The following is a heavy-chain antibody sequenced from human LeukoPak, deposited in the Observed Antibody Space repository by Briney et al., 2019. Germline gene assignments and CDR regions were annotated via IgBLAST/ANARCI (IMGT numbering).Heavy chain of an antibody. J-gene: IGHJ3*02. V-gene: IGHV3-23*01. D-gene: IGHD6-13*01. CDR3: ARGVRVSFDI. Sequence: GRSLRLSCAASGFTFNGYGMHWVCQAPGKGLEWISAISGRDGSTYYADSVKGRLTISRDNSKNTLYLQMNSLRAEDTAVYYCARGVRVSFDIWGQGTMVTVSS. CDR2: ISGRDGST. CDR1: GFTFNGYG.